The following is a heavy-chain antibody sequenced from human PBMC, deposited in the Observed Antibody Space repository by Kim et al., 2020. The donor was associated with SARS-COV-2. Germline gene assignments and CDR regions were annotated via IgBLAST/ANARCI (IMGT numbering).Heavy chain of an antibody. CDR2: LNLSGST. CDR3: ARERLGWGFSFDI. CDR1: GGSFSGYY. J-gene: IGHJ3*02. D-gene: IGHD7-27*01. V-gene: IGHV4-34*01. Sequence: SETLSLTCAVYGGSFSGYYWSWIRQPPGKGLEWIGELNLSGSTNYNPSLKSRVTISVDTSKNQFSLKLSSVTAADTSVYYCARERLGWGFSFDIWCQGTMVTVSS.